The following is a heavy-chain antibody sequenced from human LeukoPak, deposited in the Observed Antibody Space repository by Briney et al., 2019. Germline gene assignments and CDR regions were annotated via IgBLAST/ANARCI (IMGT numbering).Heavy chain of an antibody. J-gene: IGHJ3*01. CDR1: GFTFSSYA. D-gene: IGHD3-9*01. V-gene: IGHV3-23*01. CDR3: AKVSRSGTLLRYFDWPY. Sequence: GGSLRLSCAASGFTFSSYAMSWVRQAPGKGLEWVSAISGSGGSTYYADSVKGRFTISRDNSKNTLYLQMNSLRAEDTAVYYCAKVSRSGTLLRYFDWPYWGQGTMVTVSS. CDR2: ISGSGGST.